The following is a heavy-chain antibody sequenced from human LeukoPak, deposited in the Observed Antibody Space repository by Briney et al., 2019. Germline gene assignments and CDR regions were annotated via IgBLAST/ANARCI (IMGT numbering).Heavy chain of an antibody. V-gene: IGHV4-59*01. Sequence: PPETLSLTCTVSGGSINNYYWSWIRQPPGKGLEWIGYIYYSGSTNYNPSLKSRVTISVDTSKNQFSLKLSSVTAADTAVYYCARELELSYYYYYMDVWGKGTTVTVSS. CDR3: ARELELSYYYYYMDV. CDR1: GGSINNYY. CDR2: IYYSGST. D-gene: IGHD1-7*01. J-gene: IGHJ6*03.